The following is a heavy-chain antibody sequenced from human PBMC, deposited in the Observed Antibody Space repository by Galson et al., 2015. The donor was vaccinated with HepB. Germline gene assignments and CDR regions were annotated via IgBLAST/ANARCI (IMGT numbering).Heavy chain of an antibody. CDR2: INPSGGST. CDR3: ARDIRYYDSSGYLFSGGFDI. CDR1: GGTFTSYY. J-gene: IGHJ3*02. D-gene: IGHD3-22*01. Sequence: SVKVSCKASGGTFTSYYMHWVRQAPGQGLEWMGIINPSGGSTSYAQKFQGRVTMTRDTSTSTLYMELSSLRSEDTAVYYCARDIRYYDSSGYLFSGGFDIWGQGTMVTVSS. V-gene: IGHV1-46*01.